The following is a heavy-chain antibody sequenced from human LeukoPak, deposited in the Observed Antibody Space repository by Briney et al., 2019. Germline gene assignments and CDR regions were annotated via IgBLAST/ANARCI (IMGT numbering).Heavy chain of an antibody. CDR1: GASTRSNNYY. J-gene: IGHJ4*02. CDR2: IYYLGTT. D-gene: IGHD6-13*01. V-gene: IGHV4-39*07. Sequence: PSETLSLTCTVSGASTRSNNYYWAWIRQPPGKGLEWIGSIYYLGTTYDNPSLKSRVTISIDTSKNQFSLKLSSVTAADTAVYYCARGQQLGVFDYWGQGTLVTVSS. CDR3: ARGQQLGVFDY.